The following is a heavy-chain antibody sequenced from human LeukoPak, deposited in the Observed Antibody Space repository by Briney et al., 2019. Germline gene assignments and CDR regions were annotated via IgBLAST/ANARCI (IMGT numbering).Heavy chain of an antibody. J-gene: IGHJ4*02. CDR1: GYTFTSYD. D-gene: IGHD2-2*01. CDR2: MNPNSGNT. CDR3: AGGRTDIVVVPATLRNYYFDY. V-gene: IGHV1-8*01. Sequence: ASVKVSCRASGYTFTSYDINWVRQATGQGLEWMGWMNPNSGNTNYAQKFQGRVTTTADKATSTAYMELSSLRSEDTAVYYCAGGRTDIVVVPATLRNYYFDYWGQGTLVTVSS.